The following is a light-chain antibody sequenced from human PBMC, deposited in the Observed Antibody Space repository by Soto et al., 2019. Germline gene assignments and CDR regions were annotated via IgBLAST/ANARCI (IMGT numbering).Light chain of an antibody. CDR2: DVT. CDR3: SSYTTGSTLYVV. CDR1: SSDVGGYNY. J-gene: IGLJ2*01. Sequence: QSALTQPASVSGSPGQSITISCTGTSSDVGGYNYVSWYQQHPGKAPKLMIYDVTNRPSGVSNRFSGSKSGDTASLTISGLQAEDESYYYCSSYTTGSTLYVVFGGGTKLTVL. V-gene: IGLV2-14*01.